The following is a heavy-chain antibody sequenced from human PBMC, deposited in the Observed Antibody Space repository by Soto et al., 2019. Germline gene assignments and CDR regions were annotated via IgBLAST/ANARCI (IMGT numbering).Heavy chain of an antibody. CDR1: GFTFSSYA. Sequence: GGSLGLSCAASGFTFSSYAMSWVRQTPGKGLEWVSVIGDSGGSYYADSVKGRFTISRDNSKNTLYLQMNSLRAEDTAVYYCAKQYDSSGYYEIEYWGQGTQVTVSS. CDR3: AKQYDSSGYYEIEY. CDR2: IGDSGGS. J-gene: IGHJ4*02. D-gene: IGHD3-22*01. V-gene: IGHV3-23*01.